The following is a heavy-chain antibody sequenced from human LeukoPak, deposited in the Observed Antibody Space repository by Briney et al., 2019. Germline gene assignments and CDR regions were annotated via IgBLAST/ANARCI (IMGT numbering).Heavy chain of an antibody. V-gene: IGHV4-38-2*01. Sequence: SETLSLTCAVSGYSISSGYYWGWIRQPPGKGLEWIGSIYHSGSTYYNPSLKSRVTISVDTSKNQFSLKLSSVTAADTAVYYCARLGTYTEDYWGQGTLVTVSS. D-gene: IGHD1-1*01. CDR3: ARLGTYTEDY. CDR2: IYHSGST. J-gene: IGHJ4*02. CDR1: GYSISSGYY.